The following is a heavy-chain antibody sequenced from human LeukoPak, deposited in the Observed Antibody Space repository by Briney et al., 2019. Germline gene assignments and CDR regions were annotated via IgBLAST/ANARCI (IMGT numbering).Heavy chain of an antibody. CDR3: VARDGYNYDPLYYGMDV. CDR1: GGTFSSYA. Sequence: SVKVSCKASGGTFSSYAISWVRQAPGQGLEWMGGIIPIFGTANYAQKFQGRVTITADESTSTAYMELSSLRSEDTAVYYCVARDGYNYDPLYYGMDVWGQGTTVTVSS. CDR2: IIPIFGTA. J-gene: IGHJ6*02. V-gene: IGHV1-69*13. D-gene: IGHD5-24*01.